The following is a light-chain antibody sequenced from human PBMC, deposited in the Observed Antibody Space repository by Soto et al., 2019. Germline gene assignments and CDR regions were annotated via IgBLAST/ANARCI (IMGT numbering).Light chain of an antibody. Sequence: HSVLTQPASVSGSPGQSITISCTGASSDVGGYNYVSWYQQHPGKAPKLMIYDVSNRPSGVSNRFSGSKSGNTASLTISGLQAEDEADYYCNSYPSTSTLGVFGGGTKLTVL. CDR1: SSDVGGYNY. V-gene: IGLV2-14*01. CDR3: NSYPSTSTLGV. CDR2: DVS. J-gene: IGLJ2*01.